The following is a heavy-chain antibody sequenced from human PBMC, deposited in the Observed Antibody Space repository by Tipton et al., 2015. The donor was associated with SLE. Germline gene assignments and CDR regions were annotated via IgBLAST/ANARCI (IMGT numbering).Heavy chain of an antibody. D-gene: IGHD2-15*01. V-gene: IGHV4-39*07. CDR2: IYYSGST. J-gene: IGHJ2*01. CDR1: GGSMSRSDYC. CDR3: ASVILYYWYFDF. Sequence: TLSLTCTVSGGSMSRSDYCWGWIRQAPGKGLEWIGSIYYSGSTDYNASLKSRVIISLDMSNNQFSLSLSPVTAADTAVYYCASVILYYWYFDFWGRGSLVTVSS.